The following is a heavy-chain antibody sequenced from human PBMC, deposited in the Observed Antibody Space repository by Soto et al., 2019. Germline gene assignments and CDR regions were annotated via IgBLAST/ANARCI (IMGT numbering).Heavy chain of an antibody. Sequence: GGSQRLSSAASGFTFSIHMTHWVRQAPGKGLEWVSYISSSSSTIYYADSVKGRFTISRDNAKNSLYLQMNSLRDEDTAVYYCARDAYDYDDTSGYYRHWGQGT. J-gene: IGHJ4*02. D-gene: IGHD3-22*01. CDR3: ARDAYDYDDTSGYYRH. CDR1: GFTFSIHM. V-gene: IGHV3-48*02. CDR2: ISSSSSTI.